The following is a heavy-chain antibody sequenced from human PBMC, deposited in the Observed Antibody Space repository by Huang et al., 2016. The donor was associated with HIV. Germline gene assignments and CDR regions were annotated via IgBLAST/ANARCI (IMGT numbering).Heavy chain of an antibody. J-gene: IGHJ3*02. CDR2: FDYSGDA. D-gene: IGHD2-2*01. CDR1: GGSITSSNHY. CDR3: ASGEYGKNAYDI. Sequence: QLHLQQSGPGLVRPSETLSLICTVSGGSITSSNHYWGWIRQNPGKGLGWIGNFDYSGDAYYTPSRKNRGSISIDTSKGQFSLRLSSVIATDTAVYYCASGEYGKNAYDIWGQGTVVTVSA. V-gene: IGHV4-39*01.